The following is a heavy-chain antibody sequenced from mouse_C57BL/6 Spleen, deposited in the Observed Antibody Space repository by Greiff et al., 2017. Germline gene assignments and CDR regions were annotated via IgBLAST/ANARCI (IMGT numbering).Heavy chain of an antibody. V-gene: IGHV1-80*01. CDR1: GYAFSSYW. J-gene: IGHJ2*01. CDR2: IYPGDGDT. CDR3: ARNYDYVHYFDY. Sequence: VQLQQSGAELVKPGASVKISCKASGYAFSSYWMNWVKQRPGKGLEWIGQIYPGDGDTNYNGKFKGKATLTADKSSSTAYMQLSSLTSEDSAVYFCARNYDYVHYFDYSGQGTTLTVSS. D-gene: IGHD2-4*01.